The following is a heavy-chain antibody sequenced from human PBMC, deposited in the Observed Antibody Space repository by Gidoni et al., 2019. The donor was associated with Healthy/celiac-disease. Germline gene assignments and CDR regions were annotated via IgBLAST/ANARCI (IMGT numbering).Heavy chain of an antibody. D-gene: IGHD3-22*01. CDR1: GFTFSSYA. J-gene: IGHJ4*02. V-gene: IGHV3-23*01. CDR2: ISGSGGST. CDR3: AKDSRIVVVRFDY. Sequence: EVQLLESGGGLVQPGGSLRLFCAASGFTFSSYAMSWVRQAPGKGLEWVLAISGSGGSTYYADSVKGRFTISRDNSKNTLYLQRNSLRAEDTAVYYCAKDSRIVVVRFDYWGQGTLVTVSS.